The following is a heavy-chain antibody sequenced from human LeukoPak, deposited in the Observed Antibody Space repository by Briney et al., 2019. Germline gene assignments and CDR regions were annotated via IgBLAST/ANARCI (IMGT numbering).Heavy chain of an antibody. Sequence: GGSLRLSCAASGFTFTSYAMSWVRQAPEKGLEWVSGINNSDGSTYYADSVKGRFTIPSDSSKNTLYLQMDSLRVEDTAVYYCAKSAAGSSGSLLHYWGQGTLVTVSS. CDR2: INNSDGST. CDR1: GFTFTSYA. J-gene: IGHJ4*02. CDR3: AKSAAGSSGSLLHY. D-gene: IGHD3-10*01. V-gene: IGHV3-23*01.